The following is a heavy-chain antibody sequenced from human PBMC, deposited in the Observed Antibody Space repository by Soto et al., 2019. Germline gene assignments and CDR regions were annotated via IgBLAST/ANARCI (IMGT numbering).Heavy chain of an antibody. CDR1: VWSFSGYY. J-gene: IGHJ6*03. V-gene: IGHV4-34*01. Sequence: PSETLSLTCAVYVWSFSGYYWSWIRQPPGKGLEWIGEINHSGSTNYNPSLKSRVTISVDTSKNQFSLKLSSVTAADTAVYYCAXASEEYYYYYYYMDVWGKGTTVTVSS. CDR2: INHSGST. CDR3: AXASEEYYYYYYYMDV.